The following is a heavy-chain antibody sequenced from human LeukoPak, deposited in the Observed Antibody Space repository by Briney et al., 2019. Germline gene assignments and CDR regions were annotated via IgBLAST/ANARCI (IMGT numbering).Heavy chain of an antibody. J-gene: IGHJ4*02. D-gene: IGHD6-6*01. V-gene: IGHV1-3*01. CDR1: GYTFTSYA. CDR3: ATGAPYSSSSRY. CDR2: INAGNGNT. Sequence: ASVKVSCKASGYTFTSYAMHWVRQAPGQRLEWMGWINAGNGNTKYSQKFQGRVTITRDTSASTAYMELSSLRSEDTAVYYCATGAPYSSSSRYWGQGTLVTVSS.